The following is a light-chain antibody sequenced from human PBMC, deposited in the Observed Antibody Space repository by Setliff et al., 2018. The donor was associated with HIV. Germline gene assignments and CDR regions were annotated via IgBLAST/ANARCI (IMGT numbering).Light chain of an antibody. CDR1: SSDIGSSNF. CDR2: NVD. J-gene: IGLJ1*01. Sequence: QSALPQPASVSGSPGQSITISCTGTSSDIGSSNFASWYQQHPGKAPKVMIYNVDKRPSGVSNRFSGSKSGNTASLTISGLQTEDEADYYCSSYSINNLYVFATGTKVTVL. V-gene: IGLV2-14*03. CDR3: SSYSINNLYV.